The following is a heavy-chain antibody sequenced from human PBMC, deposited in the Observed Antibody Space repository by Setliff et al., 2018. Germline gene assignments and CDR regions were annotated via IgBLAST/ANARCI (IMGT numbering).Heavy chain of an antibody. CDR1: GLRFSGSW. J-gene: IGHJ5*02. CDR2: INQGGSDQ. V-gene: IGHV3-7*01. Sequence: GGSLRLSCAASGLRFSGSWMAWVRQAPGKGLEWVANINQGGSDQFYVESVKGRFTISRDNAKNSLYLQMNSLRVEDTAVYYCARDVFDFRTGQAGPWGQGTLVTVSS. D-gene: IGHD3-3*01. CDR3: ARDVFDFRTGQAGP.